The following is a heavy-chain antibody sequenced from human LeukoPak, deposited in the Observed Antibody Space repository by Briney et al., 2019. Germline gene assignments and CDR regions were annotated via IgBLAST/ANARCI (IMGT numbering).Heavy chain of an antibody. Sequence: GGSLRLSCAASGFTFSNHGMNWVRQAPGKGLEWLSGVSPPGGGTYYADSVKGRFTISRDDSKNTLSLQMNSLRAEDTAVYYCASTLRCFGHWGQGTLVTVSS. V-gene: IGHV3-23*01. J-gene: IGHJ4*02. D-gene: IGHD3-3*01. CDR2: VSPPGGGT. CDR1: GFTFSNHG. CDR3: ASTLRCFGH.